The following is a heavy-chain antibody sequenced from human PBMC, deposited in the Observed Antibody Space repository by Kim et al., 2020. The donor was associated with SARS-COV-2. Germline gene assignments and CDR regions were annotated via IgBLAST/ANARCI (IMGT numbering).Heavy chain of an antibody. CDR1: GGSISSSSYY. Sequence: SETLSLTCTVSGGSISSSSYYWGWIRQPPGKGLEWIGSIYYSGSTYYNPSLKSRVTISVDTSKNQFSLKLSSVTAADTAVYYCARRGLGKAWLIRFDYWGQGTLVTVSS. D-gene: IGHD3-16*01. CDR3: ARRGLGKAWLIRFDY. J-gene: IGHJ4*02. CDR2: IYYSGST. V-gene: IGHV4-39*01.